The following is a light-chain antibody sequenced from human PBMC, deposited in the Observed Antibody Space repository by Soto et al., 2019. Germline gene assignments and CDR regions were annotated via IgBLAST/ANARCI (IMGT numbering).Light chain of an antibody. CDR3: QGRSDGLT. V-gene: IGKV3-11*01. Sequence: EIVLTQSPGTLSLSLGERATLSCRASQSVSSYLAWYQQKPGQAPRLLIYDASNRATGIPARFSGSGSGTDFTLTISSLEPEDSEVYYCQGRSDGLTFGGGTKVDSK. J-gene: IGKJ4*01. CDR1: QSVSSY. CDR2: DAS.